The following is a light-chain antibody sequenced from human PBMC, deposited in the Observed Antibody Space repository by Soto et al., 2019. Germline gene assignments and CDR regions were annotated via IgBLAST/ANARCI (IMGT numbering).Light chain of an antibody. Sequence: VMTQSPATLSVSPGERATLSCRASQSVSRNFAWYQQEPGRAPRLLIYGASTRATGIPDRFSGSGSGTEFTLTISRLQAEDFAVYYWQQYNNWPPLTFGQGTRLEIK. CDR2: GAS. CDR1: QSVSRN. V-gene: IGKV3D-15*01. CDR3: QQYNNWPPLT. J-gene: IGKJ5*01.